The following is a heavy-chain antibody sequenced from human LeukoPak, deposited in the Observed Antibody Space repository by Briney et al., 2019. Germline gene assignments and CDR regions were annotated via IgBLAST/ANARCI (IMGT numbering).Heavy chain of an antibody. J-gene: IGHJ5*02. CDR3: ARDQEKTNWFDL. CDR1: GGSISSGGYY. CDR2: IYYSGST. Sequence: PSQTLSLTCTVSGGSISSGGYYWSWIRQHPGKGLEWIGYIYYSGSTYYNPSLKSRVTISVDTSKSQFSLKLSSVTAADTAVYYCARDQEKTNWFDLWGQGTLVTVSS. V-gene: IGHV4-31*03.